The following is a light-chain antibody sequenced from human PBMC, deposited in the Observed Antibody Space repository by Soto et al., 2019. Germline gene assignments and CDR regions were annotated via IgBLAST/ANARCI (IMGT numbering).Light chain of an antibody. CDR3: QSYDCSLSLRV. Sequence: QSVLTQPTSVSGAPGQRVTISCTGSSSNIGAGYDVHWYQQLPGTAPKLLIYGNSNRPSGVPDRFSGSKSGTSASLAITGLQAEDEADYYFQSYDCSLSLRVFGGGTKLTVL. CDR2: GNS. CDR1: SSNIGAGYD. V-gene: IGLV1-40*01. J-gene: IGLJ2*01.